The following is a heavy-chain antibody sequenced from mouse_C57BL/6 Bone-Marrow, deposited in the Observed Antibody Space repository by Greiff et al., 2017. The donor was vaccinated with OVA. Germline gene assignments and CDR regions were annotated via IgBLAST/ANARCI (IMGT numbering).Heavy chain of an antibody. J-gene: IGHJ2*01. D-gene: IGHD1-3*01. CDR1: GYTFTSYG. V-gene: IGHV1-81*01. CDR3: AREWNSLNYSDY. Sequence: VQLQQSGAELARPGASVKLSCTASGYTFTSYGISWVQQRTGQGLEWIGEIYPRSGNTYYNEKFKGKATLTADKSSSTAYMELRSLISEDSAVYFCAREWNSLNYSDYWGQGTTLTVSS. CDR2: IYPRSGNT.